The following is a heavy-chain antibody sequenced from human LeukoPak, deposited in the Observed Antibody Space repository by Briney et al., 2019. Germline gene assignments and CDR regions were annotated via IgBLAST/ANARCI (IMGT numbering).Heavy chain of an antibody. CDR2: IIPILGIA. V-gene: IGHV1-69*04. Sequence: SAKVSCKASGGTFSSYAISWVRQAPGQGLEWMGRIIPILGIANYAQKFQGRVTITADKSTSTAYMELSSLRSEDTAVYYCARGGLKVTMIVADVWGKGTTVTVSS. CDR3: ARGGLKVTMIVADV. D-gene: IGHD3-22*01. CDR1: GGTFSSYA. J-gene: IGHJ6*04.